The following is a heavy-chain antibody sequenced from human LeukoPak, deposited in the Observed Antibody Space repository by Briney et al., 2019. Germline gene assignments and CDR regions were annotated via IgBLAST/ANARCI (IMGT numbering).Heavy chain of an antibody. J-gene: IGHJ3*02. Sequence: QPGGSLRLSFAASGXILSRYCMSWVRQAPGKGLEWVRFIRSKAYGGTTEYAASVKGRFTISRDDSKSIAYLQMNSLKTEDTAVYYCTRAYGSGWYLDAFDIWGQGTMVTVSS. CDR1: GXILSRYC. V-gene: IGHV3-49*04. D-gene: IGHD6-19*01. CDR3: TRAYGSGWYLDAFDI. CDR2: IRSKAYGGTT.